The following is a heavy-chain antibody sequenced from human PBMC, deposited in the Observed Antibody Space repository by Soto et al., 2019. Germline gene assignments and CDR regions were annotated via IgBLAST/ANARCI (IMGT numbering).Heavy chain of an antibody. CDR2: INHSGST. J-gene: IGHJ4*02. V-gene: IGHV4-34*01. D-gene: IGHD3-10*01. CDR3: ARSLTYSGSYRY. CDR1: GGSFSGYY. Sequence: PSETLSLTCAVYGGSFSGYYWSWIRQPPGKGLEWIGEINHSGSTNYNPSLKSRVTISVDTSKNQFSLKLSSVTAADTAVYYCARSLTYSGSYRYWGQGTLVPVSS.